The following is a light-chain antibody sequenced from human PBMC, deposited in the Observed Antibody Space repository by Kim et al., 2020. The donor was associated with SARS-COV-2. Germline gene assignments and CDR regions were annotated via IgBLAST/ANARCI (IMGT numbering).Light chain of an antibody. CDR3: QQYGSAPLDT. J-gene: IGKJ2*01. CDR1: QSVSSSY. Sequence: EIVLTQSPGTLSLSPGERATLSCRASQSVSSSYLAWYQQKPGQAPRLLIYGASSRAAGIPDRFSGSGSGTDFTLTISRLEPEDFAVEYCQQYGSAPLDTFGQGTKLEI. V-gene: IGKV3-20*01. CDR2: GAS.